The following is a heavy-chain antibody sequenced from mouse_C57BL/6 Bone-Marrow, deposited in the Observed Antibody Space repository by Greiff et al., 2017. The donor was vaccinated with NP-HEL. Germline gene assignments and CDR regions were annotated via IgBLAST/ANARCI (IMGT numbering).Heavy chain of an antibody. V-gene: IGHV1-63*01. CDR2: INPNYGTT. CDR3: ANYYGSSFYAMDY. J-gene: IGHJ4*01. CDR1: GYTFTNYW. Sequence: QVQLQQSGAELVRPGTSVKMSCKASGYTFTNYWIGWAKQRPGHGLEWIGVINPNYGTTSYNQKFKGKATLTVDQSSSTAYMQLNSLTSEDSAVYYCANYYGSSFYAMDYWGQGTSVTVSS. D-gene: IGHD1-1*01.